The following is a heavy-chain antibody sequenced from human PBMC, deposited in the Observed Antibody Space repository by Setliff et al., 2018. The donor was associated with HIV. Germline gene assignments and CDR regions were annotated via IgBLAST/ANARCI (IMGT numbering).Heavy chain of an antibody. V-gene: IGHV3-21*01. CDR2: ISSSGSYI. CDR3: ARSRSTRDTFDT. Sequence: GESLKISCATSGFTFIDYALNWVRQAPGGGLEWVSSISSSGSYIYYAGSLKGRFTISRDNARNSLYLDMNTLRAEDTALYYCARSRSTRDTFDTWGQGTRVTVSS. J-gene: IGHJ3*02. D-gene: IGHD2-2*01. CDR1: GFTFIDYA.